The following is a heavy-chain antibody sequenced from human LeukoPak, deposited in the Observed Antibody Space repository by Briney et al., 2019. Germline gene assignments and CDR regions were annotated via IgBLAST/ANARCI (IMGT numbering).Heavy chain of an antibody. D-gene: IGHD3-3*01. CDR2: IYPGDSDN. CDR1: GYSFTTYL. J-gene: IGHJ4*02. CDR3: ERQVGDVHSHFDY. Sequence: GDPLNISFKGSGYSFTTYLIVWVRQIPGKGLEWMGIIYPGDSDNTYTPSFQAHFTISADKPISLAYLQWSSLQPSHSPIFSCERQVGDVHSHFDYWGWGTVVTVSS. V-gene: IGHV5-51*01.